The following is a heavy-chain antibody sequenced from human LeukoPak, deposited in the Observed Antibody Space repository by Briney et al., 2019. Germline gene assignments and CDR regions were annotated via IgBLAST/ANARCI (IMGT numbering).Heavy chain of an antibody. CDR1: GYTLTDYY. D-gene: IGHD3-22*01. CDR3: ARVGYYESSGYYEY. Sequence: ASVKVSCKASGYTLTDYYMHWVGQAPGQGLEWMGRINPNSGGTNYAQKFQGRVTMTRDTSISTVYMELSRLRSDDTAVYYCARVGYYESSGYYEYWGQGTLVTVSS. V-gene: IGHV1-2*06. J-gene: IGHJ4*02. CDR2: INPNSGGT.